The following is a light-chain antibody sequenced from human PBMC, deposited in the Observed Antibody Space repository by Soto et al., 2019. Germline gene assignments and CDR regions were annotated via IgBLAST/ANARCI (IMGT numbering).Light chain of an antibody. Sequence: EIDLTQSPGTLSLSPGERATLSCRASQSVSSSYLAWYQQKPALAPRLLIYDASSRATGIPDRFSGSGSGTDFTLTISRLEPEDFAVYYCQQYGNSPITFGQGTRLEI. J-gene: IGKJ5*01. V-gene: IGKV3D-20*01. CDR3: QQYGNSPIT. CDR2: DAS. CDR1: QSVSSSY.